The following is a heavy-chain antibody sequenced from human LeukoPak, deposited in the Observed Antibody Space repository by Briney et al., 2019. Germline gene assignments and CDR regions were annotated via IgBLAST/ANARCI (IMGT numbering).Heavy chain of an antibody. D-gene: IGHD1-14*01. CDR2: IYYSGST. CDR3: ARHSAYLNPFDY. V-gene: IGHV4-59*08. J-gene: IGHJ4*02. Sequence: ASETLSLTCTVSGGSISSYYWSWIRQPPGKGLEWIGYIYYSGSTNYSPSLKSRVTMSVDTSKNQFSLKLSSVTAADTAVYFCARHSAYLNPFDYWGQGTLVTASS. CDR1: GGSISSYY.